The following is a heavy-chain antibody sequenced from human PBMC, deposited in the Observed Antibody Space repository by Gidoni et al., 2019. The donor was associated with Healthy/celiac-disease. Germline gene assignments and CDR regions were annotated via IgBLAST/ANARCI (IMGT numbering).Heavy chain of an antibody. CDR1: GGSVSSGSYY. Sequence: QVQLQESGPGLVKPSATLSLTCTVSGGSVSSGSYYWSWIRQPPGKGLEWIGYIYYSGSTNYNPSLKSRVTISVDTSKNQFSLKLSSVTAADTAVYYCARVQLWFDYWGQGTLVTVSS. J-gene: IGHJ4*02. CDR2: IYYSGST. CDR3: ARVQLWFDY. V-gene: IGHV4-61*01. D-gene: IGHD5-18*01.